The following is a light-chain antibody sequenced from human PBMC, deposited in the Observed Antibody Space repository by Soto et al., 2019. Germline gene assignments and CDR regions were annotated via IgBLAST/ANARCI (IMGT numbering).Light chain of an antibody. J-gene: IGKJ4*01. V-gene: IGKV3-15*01. CDR3: QQYNDWRHT. CDR2: GAS. Sequence: ETVMTQSPATLSVSPGEGATLSCRASQSVSSNLAWYQQRPGQTPRLLVYGASIRATGMSARFSGSGSGTEFTLTISSLQSEDFALYYCQQYNDWRHTFGGGTKVEIK. CDR1: QSVSSN.